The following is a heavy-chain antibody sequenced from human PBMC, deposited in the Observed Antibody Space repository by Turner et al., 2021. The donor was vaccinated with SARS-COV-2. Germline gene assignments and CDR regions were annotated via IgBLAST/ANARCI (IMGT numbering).Heavy chain of an antibody. J-gene: IGHJ4*02. CDR1: GASDNNSYYY. CDR2: IYYSGTT. CDR3: ARDTRVVPLGVDS. V-gene: IGHV4-39*02. D-gene: IGHD2-2*01. Sequence: QPQLQESGPGLVKPSETLSLTCPVSGASDNNSYYYWAWHPQPPEKGLEWMGNIYYSGTTYYNPTLKSRVTISVDTSKNQYSLKLTSVTAADTAVDFCARDTRVVPLGVDSGGQGTLVTVSS.